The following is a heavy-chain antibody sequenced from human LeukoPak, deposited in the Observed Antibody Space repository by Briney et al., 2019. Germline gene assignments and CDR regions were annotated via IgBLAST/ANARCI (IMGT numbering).Heavy chain of an antibody. V-gene: IGHV4-59*01. CDR3: ARGGGGYAFDI. D-gene: IGHD3-16*01. CDR2: IYYSGST. J-gene: IGHJ3*02. Sequence: SETLSLTCTVSGGSISSYYWSWIRQPPGQGLEWIGDIYYSGSTNYNPSLKSRVTISVDTSKNQLSLNLSSVTAADTAVYYCARGGGGYAFDIWGQGTMVTVSS. CDR1: GGSISSYY.